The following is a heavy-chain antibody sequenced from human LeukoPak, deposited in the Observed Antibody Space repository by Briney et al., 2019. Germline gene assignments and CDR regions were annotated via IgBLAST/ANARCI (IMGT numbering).Heavy chain of an antibody. V-gene: IGHV3-43*01. CDR1: GFTFDDYT. CDR3: AVAGDGYNSPLDY. Sequence: GGSLRLSCAASGFTFDDYTMHWVRQAPGKGLEWVSLISWDGGSTYYADSVKGRFTISRDNSKNSLYLQMNSLRTEDTALYYCAVAGDGYNSPLDYWGQGTLVTVSS. J-gene: IGHJ4*02. CDR2: ISWDGGST. D-gene: IGHD5-24*01.